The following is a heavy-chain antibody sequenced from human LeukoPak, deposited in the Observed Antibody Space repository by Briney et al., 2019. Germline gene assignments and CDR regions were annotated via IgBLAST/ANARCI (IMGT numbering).Heavy chain of an antibody. V-gene: IGHV5-51*01. CDR1: GYLFTSYW. J-gene: IGHJ2*01. CDR2: IYPADSDT. Sequence: GASLKISCKGSGYLFTSYWIAWVRQMPGKGLEWMGIIYPADSDTRYSPSFQGQVTISADKSISTAFLRWTSLKASDTAIYYCARGRGTGSPIGPRYFDLWGRGTLVTVSS. D-gene: IGHD3-10*01. CDR3: ARGRGTGSPIGPRYFDL.